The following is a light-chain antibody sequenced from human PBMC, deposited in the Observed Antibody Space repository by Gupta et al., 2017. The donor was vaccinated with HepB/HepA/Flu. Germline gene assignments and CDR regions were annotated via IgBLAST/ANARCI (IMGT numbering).Light chain of an antibody. J-gene: IGKJ1*01. Sequence: DIQMTQSPSTLSASVGDRVTITCRASQSISSWLAWYLQKPGKAPKPLIYKASSLESGVPSRLSGSGSGTEFTLTISSLQPDDFATYYCQQYNSYAPWTFGQGTKVEIK. CDR3: QQYNSYAPWT. V-gene: IGKV1-5*03. CDR2: KAS. CDR1: QSISSW.